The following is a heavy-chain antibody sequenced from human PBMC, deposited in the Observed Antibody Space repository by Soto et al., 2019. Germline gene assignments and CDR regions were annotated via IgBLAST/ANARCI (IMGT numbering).Heavy chain of an antibody. CDR2: ITSDGSST. CDR3: ARSGTQRNWAFDI. J-gene: IGHJ3*02. V-gene: IGHV3-74*01. CDR1: GFTFSSYW. Sequence: EVQLVESGGGLVQPGGSLRLSCAASGFTFSSYWMHWVRQAPGKGLVWVSRITSDGSSTSYADSVKGRFTISRDNAKNTLYLQMNSLRAEDTAVYYCARSGTQRNWAFDIWGQGTMVTVSS. D-gene: IGHD1-1*01.